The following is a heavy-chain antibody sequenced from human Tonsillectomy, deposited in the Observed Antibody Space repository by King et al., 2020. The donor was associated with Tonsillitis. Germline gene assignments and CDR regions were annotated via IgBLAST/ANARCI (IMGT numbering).Heavy chain of an antibody. CDR3: ARDPVGGGGY. D-gene: IGHD3-16*01. CDR2: ISYDGGNK. CDR1: GFIFSGYA. Sequence: QLVQSGGTVVQPGRSLRLSCAASGFIFSGYAMHWVRQAPGKGLEWVAVISYDGGNKFYADSVKGRFTISRDNSKNMVYLQMNNLRAEDTALYYCARDPVGGGGYWGQGTLVTVSS. J-gene: IGHJ4*02. V-gene: IGHV3-30*01.